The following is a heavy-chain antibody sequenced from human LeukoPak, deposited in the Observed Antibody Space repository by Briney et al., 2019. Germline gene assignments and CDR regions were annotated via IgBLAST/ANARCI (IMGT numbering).Heavy chain of an antibody. V-gene: IGHV3-30-3*01. CDR2: ISYDGSNK. J-gene: IGHJ4*02. CDR3: ARNMGDY. Sequence: GRSLRLSCAASGFTFSTYAMHWVRQAPGKGLEWVAVISYDGSNKYYADSVKGRFTISRDNSKNTLFLQMNSLRAEDTAVYYCARNMGDYWGQGTLVTVSS. CDR1: GFTFSTYA. D-gene: IGHD2/OR15-2a*01.